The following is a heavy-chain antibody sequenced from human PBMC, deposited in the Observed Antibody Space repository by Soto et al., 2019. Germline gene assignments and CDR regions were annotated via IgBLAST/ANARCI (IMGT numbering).Heavy chain of an antibody. J-gene: IGHJ4*02. V-gene: IGHV4-4*02. CDR2: MYHTGST. Sequence: QVQLQESGPGLVKPSGTLSLTCAVSGVSISSNNWWSWVRQPPGKGLEWIGEMYHTGSTNYNPSPKSRVTISVDKSKNHFSLELNSVTAAATAVYYCARSSRYQYDSSEGNFDYWGQGTLVTVSS. D-gene: IGHD3-22*01. CDR1: GVSISSNNW. CDR3: ARSSRYQYDSSEGNFDY.